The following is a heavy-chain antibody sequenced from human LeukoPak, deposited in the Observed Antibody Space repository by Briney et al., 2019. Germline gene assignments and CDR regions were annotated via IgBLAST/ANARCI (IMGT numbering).Heavy chain of an antibody. Sequence: GGSLRLSCAASGFTFNTYSMNWVRQAPGKGLEWVSSITGNTVTTFYADSVKGRFTVSRDNSKSTLYLQMNNLRAEDTGIYYCAKRVGIYYSSFYALEVWGQGTTVSVSS. CDR1: GFTFNTYS. D-gene: IGHD1-26*01. CDR2: ITGNTVTT. V-gene: IGHV3-23*01. CDR3: AKRVGIYYSSFYALEV. J-gene: IGHJ6*02.